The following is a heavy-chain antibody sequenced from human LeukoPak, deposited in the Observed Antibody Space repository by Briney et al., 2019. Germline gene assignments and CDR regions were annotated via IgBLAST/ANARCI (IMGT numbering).Heavy chain of an antibody. D-gene: IGHD3-10*01. Sequence: SETLPLTCAVSGYSISSGYYWGWIRQPPGKGLEWIGSIYHSGSTFYNPSVKSRVTISLDASKNQFSLKLSSVTAADRAVYYCARRMEHYGNYYFDYRGQGTLVTVSS. CDR1: GYSISSGYY. CDR2: IYHSGST. J-gene: IGHJ4*02. V-gene: IGHV4-38-2*01. CDR3: ARRMEHYGNYYFDY.